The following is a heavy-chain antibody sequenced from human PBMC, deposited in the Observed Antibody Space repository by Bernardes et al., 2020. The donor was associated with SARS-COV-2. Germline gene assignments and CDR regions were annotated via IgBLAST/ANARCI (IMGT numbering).Heavy chain of an antibody. Sequence: ASVKVSCKASGYTYTSYAINWVRQAPGQGLEGMGWISTYNGNTNYAQGLQGRVTMTTDTSTSTAYMELRSLRSDDTAVYYCARSYGGKTGFDYWAQGTLVTVSS. CDR3: ARSYGGKTGFDY. J-gene: IGHJ4*02. CDR2: ISTYNGNT. CDR1: GYTYTSYA. V-gene: IGHV1-18*01. D-gene: IGHD4-17*01.